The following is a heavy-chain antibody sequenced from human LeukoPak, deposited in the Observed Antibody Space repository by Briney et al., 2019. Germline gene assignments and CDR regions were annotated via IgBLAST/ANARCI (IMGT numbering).Heavy chain of an antibody. V-gene: IGHV3-66*01. CDR1: GFTVSSNY. CDR2: IYSGGTT. J-gene: IGHJ4*02. D-gene: IGHD5-18*01. Sequence: PGGSLRLSCAASGFTVSSNYMSWVRQAPGKGLEWVSIIYSGGTTYYADSVKGRFTISRDNSKNTLYLQMNSLRAEDTAVYYCAREVLDTAMALGYWGQGTLVTVSS. CDR3: AREVLDTAMALGY.